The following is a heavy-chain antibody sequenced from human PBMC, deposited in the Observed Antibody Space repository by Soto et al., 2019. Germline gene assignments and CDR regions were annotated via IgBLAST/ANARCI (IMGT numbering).Heavy chain of an antibody. Sequence: QAGGSLRLSCAAFRFTFSSYDMNWVRQAPGKGLEWVSYISSSSSTIYYADSVKGRFTISRDNAKNSLYLQMNSLRDEDTAVYYCARYGGYCSSTNCYTYGMDVWGQGTTVTVSS. V-gene: IGHV3-48*02. CDR2: ISSSSSTI. D-gene: IGHD2-2*02. J-gene: IGHJ6*02. CDR1: RFTFSSYD. CDR3: ARYGGYCSSTNCYTYGMDV.